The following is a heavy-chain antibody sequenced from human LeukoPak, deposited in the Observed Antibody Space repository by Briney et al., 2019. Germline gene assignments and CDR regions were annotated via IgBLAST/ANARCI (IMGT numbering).Heavy chain of an antibody. D-gene: IGHD3-10*01. CDR2: IYYSGST. Sequence: SQTLSLTCTVSGGSISSGDYYWSWIRLPPGKGLEWIGYIYYSGSTYYNPSLKSRVTISVDTSKNQFSLKLSSVTAADTAVYYCATTMVRGVIQEIDYWGQGTLVTVSS. V-gene: IGHV4-30-4*01. CDR3: ATTMVRGVIQEIDY. CDR1: GGSISSGDYY. J-gene: IGHJ4*02.